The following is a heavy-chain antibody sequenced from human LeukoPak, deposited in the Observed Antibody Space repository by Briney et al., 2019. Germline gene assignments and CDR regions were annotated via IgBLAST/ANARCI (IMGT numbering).Heavy chain of an antibody. J-gene: IGHJ4*02. CDR3: ARGKYYYGSGTYYPFDY. CDR2: ISYSGST. D-gene: IGHD3-10*01. CDR1: GGSISSGSYY. Sequence: SETLSLTCTVSGGSISSGSYYWSWIRQPAGKGLEWIGYISYSGSTDYNPSLKSRVTISLYTPKNQFSLKLSSVTAADTALYYCARGKYYYGSGTYYPFDYWGQGTLITVSS. V-gene: IGHV4-61*10.